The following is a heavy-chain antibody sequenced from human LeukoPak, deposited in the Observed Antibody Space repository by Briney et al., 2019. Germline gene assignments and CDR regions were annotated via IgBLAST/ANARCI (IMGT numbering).Heavy chain of an antibody. CDR3: ARGGMAARSGGRYYYYYMDV. D-gene: IGHD6-6*01. CDR2: IYHSGNT. CDR1: GYSINNGYY. Sequence: SETLSLTCTVSGYSINNGYYWGWIRQPPGKGLEWIGSIYHSGNTYYNPSLKSRVTISVDTAKNQFSLKLSSVTAADTAVYYCARGGMAARSGGRYYYYYMDVWGKGTTVTVSS. V-gene: IGHV4-38-2*02. J-gene: IGHJ6*03.